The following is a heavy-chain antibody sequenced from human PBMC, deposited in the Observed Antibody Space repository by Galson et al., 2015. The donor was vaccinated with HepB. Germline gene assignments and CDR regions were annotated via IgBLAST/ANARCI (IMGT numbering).Heavy chain of an antibody. Sequence: SLRLSCAASGFIFSGYYMHWVRQVPGQGLMWIARMDGDGSKIAYADSVKGRSTGSSDNAKNMLYLQLDSLRAEDTGVYYCARGNTDVWGQGTTVTVSS. CDR1: GFIFSGYY. CDR3: ARGNTDV. D-gene: IGHD2-2*02. J-gene: IGHJ6*01. CDR2: MDGDGSKI. V-gene: IGHV3-74*01.